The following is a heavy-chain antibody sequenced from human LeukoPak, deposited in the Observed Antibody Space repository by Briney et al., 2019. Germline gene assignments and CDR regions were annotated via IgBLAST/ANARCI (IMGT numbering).Heavy chain of an antibody. CDR1: GFTFSSYS. J-gene: IGHJ5*02. Sequence: PGGSLRLSCAASGFTFSSYSMNWVRQAPGKGLEWVSSISSSSSYIYYADSVRGRFTISRDDSKNTLYLRMNSLRAEDTAIYYCARDLSGRFDPWGQGTLVTVSS. CDR3: ARDLSGRFDP. V-gene: IGHV3-21*01. CDR2: ISSSSSYI. D-gene: IGHD3-10*01.